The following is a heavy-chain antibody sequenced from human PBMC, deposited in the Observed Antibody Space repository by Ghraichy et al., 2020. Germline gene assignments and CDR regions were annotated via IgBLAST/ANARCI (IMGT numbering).Heavy chain of an antibody. CDR1: GGSISSSSYY. D-gene: IGHD3-22*01. CDR3: ARLGLFHDYYDSSGYISY. V-gene: IGHV4-39*07. J-gene: IGHJ4*02. CDR2: IYYSGST. Sequence: SETLSLTCTVSGGSISSSSYYWGWLRQPPGKGLEWIGSIYYSGSTYYNPSLKSRVTISVDTSKNQFSLKLSSVTAADTAVYYCARLGLFHDYYDSSGYISYWGQGTLVTVSS.